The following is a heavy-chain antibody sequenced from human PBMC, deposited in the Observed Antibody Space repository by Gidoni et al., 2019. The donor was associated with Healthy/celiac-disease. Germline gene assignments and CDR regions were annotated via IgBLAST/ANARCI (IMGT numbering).Heavy chain of an antibody. Sequence: QVQLQESGPGLVKPSETLSLTCTVSGGSISSYYWSWIRQPPGKGLEWIGYIYYSGSTNYSPSLKSRVTISVDTSKNQFSLKLSSVTAADTAVYYCARGHDYFDYWGQGTLVTVSS. V-gene: IGHV4-59*01. J-gene: IGHJ4*02. CDR1: GGSISSYY. CDR3: ARGHDYFDY. CDR2: IYYSGST.